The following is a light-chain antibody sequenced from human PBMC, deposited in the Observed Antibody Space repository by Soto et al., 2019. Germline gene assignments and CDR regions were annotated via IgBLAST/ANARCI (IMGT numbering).Light chain of an antibody. CDR2: EVS. V-gene: IGLV2-23*02. CDR3: CSYAGSSTFLYV. J-gene: IGLJ1*01. CDR1: RSEGGSYNL. Sequence: QSALAQPASVPGSPGQAVTISCTGTRSEGGSYNLASWYQQHPGKAPKLMIYEVSKRPSGVSNRFSGSKSGNTASLTISGLQAEDEADYYCCSYAGSSTFLYVFGTGTKVTVL.